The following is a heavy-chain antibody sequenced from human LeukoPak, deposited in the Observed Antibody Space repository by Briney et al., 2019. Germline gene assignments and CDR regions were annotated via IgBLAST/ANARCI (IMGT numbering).Heavy chain of an antibody. D-gene: IGHD1-14*01. CDR1: GFTFSSYS. CDR3: ARDRSANRLDY. J-gene: IGHJ4*02. CDR2: ISSSSSYI. Sequence: GGSLRLSCAAAGFTFSSYSMNWVRQAPGKGLEWVSSISSSSSYIYYADSVKGRFTISRDNAKNSLYLQMNSLRAEDTAVYYYARDRSANRLDYWGQGTLVTVSS. V-gene: IGHV3-21*01.